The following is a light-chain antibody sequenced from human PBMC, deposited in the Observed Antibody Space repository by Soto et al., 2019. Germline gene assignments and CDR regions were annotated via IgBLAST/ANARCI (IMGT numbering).Light chain of an antibody. CDR1: QSVSSY. V-gene: IGKV3-11*01. CDR2: DAS. Sequence: EIVLTQSPATLSLSPGERATLSCRASQSVSSYLAWYQQKPGQAPRLLIYDASNRATGITARFSGSGSGTDFTLTISSLDPEDFAVYYCQQRSNWPPTFGGGTKVEIK. J-gene: IGKJ4*01. CDR3: QQRSNWPPT.